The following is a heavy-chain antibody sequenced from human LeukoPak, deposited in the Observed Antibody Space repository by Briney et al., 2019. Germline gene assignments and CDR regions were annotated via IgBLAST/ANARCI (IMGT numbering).Heavy chain of an antibody. J-gene: IGHJ1*01. V-gene: IGHV4-59*08. CDR3: ARHGGYSSPYLH. CDR2: IYYSGST. Sequence: PSETLSLTCAVYGGSFSGYYWSWIRQPPGKGLECIGYIYYSGSTNYNPSLKSRVTISVDTSKNQFSLKLSSVTATDTAVYYCARHGGYSSPYLHWGQGTLVTVSS. D-gene: IGHD6-13*01. CDR1: GGSFSGYY.